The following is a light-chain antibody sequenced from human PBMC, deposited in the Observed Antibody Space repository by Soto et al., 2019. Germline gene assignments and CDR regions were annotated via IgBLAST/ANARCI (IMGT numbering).Light chain of an antibody. CDR1: QAISTN. Sequence: AIQLTQSPSSLSASIGDRVTITCRASQAISTNLAWYQHKPGTVPKVLIYDASILESGVPSRFSGSGSGTDFTLIISSLQPEDFATYYCQPFRTYPTFGGGTKVEVQ. CDR2: DAS. V-gene: IGKV1-13*02. J-gene: IGKJ4*01. CDR3: QPFRTYPT.